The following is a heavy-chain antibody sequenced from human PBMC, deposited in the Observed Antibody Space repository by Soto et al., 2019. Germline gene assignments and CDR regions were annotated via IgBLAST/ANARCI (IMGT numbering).Heavy chain of an antibody. V-gene: IGHV3-74*01. D-gene: IGHD2-2*01. CDR3: ARDCSSNRWYYFDS. CDR1: GFTLNNYW. Sequence: EVLLVESGGGVVQPGGSLRLSCAASGFTLNNYWMHWVRQAPGKGLEWVSRINIDGRSTTYADSVKGRFSISRDDAKKTLFLQMNSLRAEDTAGYYCARDCSSNRWYYFDSWGQGNLVTVSS. J-gene: IGHJ5*01. CDR2: INIDGRST.